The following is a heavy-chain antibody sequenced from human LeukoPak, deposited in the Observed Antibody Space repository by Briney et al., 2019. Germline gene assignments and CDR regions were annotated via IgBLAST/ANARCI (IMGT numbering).Heavy chain of an antibody. CDR3: ARDFWSGYRYYYYYYMDV. V-gene: IGHV1-18*01. CDR2: ISAYNGNT. Sequence: ASVKVSCKASGYTFTSYGISWVRQAPGQGLEWMGWISAYNGNTNYAQKLQGRVTMTRDTSISTAYMELSRLRSDDTAVYYCARDFWSGYRYYYYYYMDVWGKGTTVTVSS. D-gene: IGHD3-3*01. CDR1: GYTFTSYG. J-gene: IGHJ6*03.